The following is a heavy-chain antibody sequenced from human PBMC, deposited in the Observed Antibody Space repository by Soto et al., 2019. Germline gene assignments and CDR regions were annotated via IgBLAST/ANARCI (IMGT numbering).Heavy chain of an antibody. CDR1: GFTFSSYG. CDR3: AKDLRYFDWLLSVSSDYYYYGMDV. D-gene: IGHD3-9*01. J-gene: IGHJ6*02. Sequence: PGGSLRLSCAASGFTFSSYGMHWVRQAPGKGLEWVAVISYDGSNKYYADSVKGRFTISRDNSKNTLYLQMNSLRAEDTAVYYCAKDLRYFDWLLSVSSDYYYYGMDVWGQGTTVTVSS. CDR2: ISYDGSNK. V-gene: IGHV3-30*18.